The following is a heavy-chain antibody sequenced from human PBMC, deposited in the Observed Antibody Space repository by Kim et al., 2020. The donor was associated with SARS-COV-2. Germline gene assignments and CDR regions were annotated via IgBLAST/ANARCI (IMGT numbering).Heavy chain of an antibody. CDR3: ASVTPRYCSSTSCPSG. J-gene: IGHJ4*02. D-gene: IGHD2-2*01. V-gene: IGHV4-39*01. Sequence: SLKSRVTISVDTSKNQFSLKLSSVTAADTAVYYCASVTPRYCSSTSCPSGWGQGTLVTVSS.